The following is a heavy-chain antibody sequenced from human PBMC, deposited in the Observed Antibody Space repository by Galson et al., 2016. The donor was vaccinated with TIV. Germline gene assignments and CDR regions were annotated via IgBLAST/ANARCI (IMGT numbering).Heavy chain of an antibody. CDR3: ARTTPPPVSSNGWNDAFDF. Sequence: SLRLSCAASGFTFSGYAMSWVRQAPGKGLEWVSLVTGRSRSTHYADSVRGRFTISRDNSRNTLSLQMNSLRVEDTAVYFCARTTPPPVSSNGWNDAFDFWGQGTIVTVSS. D-gene: IGHD6-19*01. CDR2: VTGRSRST. J-gene: IGHJ3*01. V-gene: IGHV3-23*01. CDR1: GFTFSGYA.